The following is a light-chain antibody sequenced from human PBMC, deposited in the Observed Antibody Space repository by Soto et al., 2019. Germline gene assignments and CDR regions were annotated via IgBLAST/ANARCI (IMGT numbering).Light chain of an antibody. CDR1: QSVSNN. CDR3: QQYVATLWT. J-gene: IGKJ1*01. Sequence: EIVMTQSPATLSVSPGERATLSCRASQSVSNNLAWYQQKPGQAPRLLIYGASTRATGIPARFSGSGSGTDFTLTISSLQAEDVAVYYCQQYVATLWTFGQGTKVEVK. V-gene: IGKV3-15*01. CDR2: GAS.